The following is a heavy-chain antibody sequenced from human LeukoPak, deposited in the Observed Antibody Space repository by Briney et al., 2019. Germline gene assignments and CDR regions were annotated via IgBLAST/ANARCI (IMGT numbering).Heavy chain of an antibody. Sequence: GGSLRLSCAASGFTFSSYSMNWVRQAPGKGLEWVSSISSSSSYIYYADSVKGRFTISRDNAKNSLYLQMNSLRAEDTAVYYCASGSSGRGYYFDYWGQGTLVTVSS. CDR2: ISSSSSYI. V-gene: IGHV3-21*01. D-gene: IGHD3-22*01. CDR1: GFTFSSYS. CDR3: ASGSSGRGYYFDY. J-gene: IGHJ4*02.